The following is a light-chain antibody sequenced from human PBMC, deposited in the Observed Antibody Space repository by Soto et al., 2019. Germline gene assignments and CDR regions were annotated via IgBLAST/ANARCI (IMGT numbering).Light chain of an antibody. V-gene: IGKV1-5*01. CDR3: QQYNDHQWT. J-gene: IGKJ1*01. Sequence: DIQMTQPPSTLYESGGHRVTTTCRPSQSVSTWLAWYQQKPGEAPNLLIYEASRLQSGVTSRFSGSASGREFSLTITTLQPDDVATYYCQQYNDHQWTFSQGTKVDIK. CDR1: QSVSTW. CDR2: EAS.